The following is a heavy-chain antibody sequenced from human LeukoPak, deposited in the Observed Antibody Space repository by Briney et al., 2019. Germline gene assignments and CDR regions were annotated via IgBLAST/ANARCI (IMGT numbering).Heavy chain of an antibody. CDR2: IRYDGSNK. J-gene: IGHJ4*02. V-gene: IGHV3-30*02. CDR1: GFTFSNYA. Sequence: GGSLRLSCAASGFTFSNYAMHWVRQAPGKGLEWVTFIRYDGSNKYYAESVKGRFTISRDNSKDTLYLQMSSLRAEDTAVYYCAKAIHSSSSGVVDYWGQGTLVTVSS. D-gene: IGHD6-6*01. CDR3: AKAIHSSSSGVVDY.